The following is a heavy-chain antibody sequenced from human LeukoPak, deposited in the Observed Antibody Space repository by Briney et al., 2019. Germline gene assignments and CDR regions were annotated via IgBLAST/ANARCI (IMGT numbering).Heavy chain of an antibody. CDR1: GGSISSGDYY. D-gene: IGHD3-3*01. V-gene: IGHV4-30-4*08. J-gene: IGHJ4*02. Sequence: PSQTLSLTCTVSGGSISSGDYYWSWIRQPPGKGLEWIGYIYYSGSTYYNPSLKSRVTISVDTSKNQFSPELSSVTAADTAVYYCARDLIRDFWSGYYGNYWGQGTLVTVSS. CDR3: ARDLIRDFWSGYYGNY. CDR2: IYYSGST.